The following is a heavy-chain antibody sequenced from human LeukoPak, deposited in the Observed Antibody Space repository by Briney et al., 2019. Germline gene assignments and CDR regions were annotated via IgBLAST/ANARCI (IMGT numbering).Heavy chain of an antibody. Sequence: PGGSLRLSCAASGFTFDDYTMHWVRQAPGKGLEWVSLISWDGGSTYYADSVKGRFTISRDNSKNSLYLQMNSLRTEDTALYYCAGGNPNEYYYGMDVWGQGTTVTVSS. D-gene: IGHD4-23*01. J-gene: IGHJ6*02. CDR3: AGGNPNEYYYGMDV. CDR2: ISWDGGST. CDR1: GFTFDDYT. V-gene: IGHV3-43*01.